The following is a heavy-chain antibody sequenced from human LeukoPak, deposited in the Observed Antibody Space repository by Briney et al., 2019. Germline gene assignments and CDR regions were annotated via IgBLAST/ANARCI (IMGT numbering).Heavy chain of an antibody. J-gene: IGHJ4*02. CDR1: GFTFSSYS. CDR2: ISSSSSTI. V-gene: IGHV3-48*04. CDR3: ATPNGGSYLHY. Sequence: PGGSLRLSCAASGFTFSSYSMNWVRQAPGKGLEWVSYISSSSSTIYYADSVKGRFTISRDNAKNSLYLQMNSLRAEDTAVYYCATPNGGSYLHYWGQGTLVTVSS. D-gene: IGHD1-26*01.